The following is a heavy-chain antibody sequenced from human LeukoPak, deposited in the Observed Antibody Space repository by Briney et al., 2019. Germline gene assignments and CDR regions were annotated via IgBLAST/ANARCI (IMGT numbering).Heavy chain of an antibody. V-gene: IGHV3-30*18. CDR3: AKGSAGGDLWYFDF. CDR2: ISYEGFNK. Sequence: PGGSLRLSCAASGFTFSYYGMHWVRQAPGKGLEWVAVISYEGFNKYYADSVKGRFTISRDNSKNTLYLQMNSLRAEDTAVYYCAKGSAGGDLWYFDFWGQGTLVTVSS. D-gene: IGHD2-21*02. CDR1: GFTFSYYG. J-gene: IGHJ4*02.